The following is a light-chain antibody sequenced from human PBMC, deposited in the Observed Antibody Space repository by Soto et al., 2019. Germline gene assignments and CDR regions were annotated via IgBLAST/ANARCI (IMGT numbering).Light chain of an antibody. CDR1: SSDVGGYNF. Sequence: QSALTQPRSVSGSPGQSVTISCTGTSSDVGGYNFVSWYQQHPGKAPKLMIYDVSRRPSGVPDRFSGSKSGNTASLTISGLQAEDEADYYCYSYAGTYTGYVFGTGTKVIVL. V-gene: IGLV2-11*01. CDR3: YSYAGTYTGYV. CDR2: DVS. J-gene: IGLJ1*01.